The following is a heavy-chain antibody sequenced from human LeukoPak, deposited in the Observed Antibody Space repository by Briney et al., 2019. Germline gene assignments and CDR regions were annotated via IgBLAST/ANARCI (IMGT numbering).Heavy chain of an antibody. J-gene: IGHJ6*03. Sequence: GGSLRLSCAASGLTVSTNYVTWVRQAPGKGLEWVSVIHSVGSTYYADSVKGRFSISRDNSKNTVYLQMNSLRAEDTALYHCARDGGSPSAGYYYYMDVWGKGTTVTISS. CDR1: GLTVSTNY. CDR3: ARDGGSPSAGYYYYMDV. V-gene: IGHV3-53*01. D-gene: IGHD2-15*01. CDR2: IHSVGST.